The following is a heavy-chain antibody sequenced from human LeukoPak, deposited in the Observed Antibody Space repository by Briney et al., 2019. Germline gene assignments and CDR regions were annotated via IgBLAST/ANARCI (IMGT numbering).Heavy chain of an antibody. V-gene: IGHV3-30-3*01. CDR2: ISYDGSNK. Sequence: PGRSLRLSCAASGITFSSYAMHWVRQAPGKGLEWVAVISYDGSNKYYADSVKGRFTISRDNSKNTLYLQMNSLRAEDTAVYYCLTIVETTIDAFDIWGQGTMVTVSS. CDR1: GITFSSYA. CDR3: LTIVETTIDAFDI. J-gene: IGHJ3*02. D-gene: IGHD1-26*01.